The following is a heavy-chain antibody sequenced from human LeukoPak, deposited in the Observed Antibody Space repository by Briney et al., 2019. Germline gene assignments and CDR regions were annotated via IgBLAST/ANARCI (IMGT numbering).Heavy chain of an antibody. V-gene: IGHV3-23*01. CDR3: AKDLSYTSGASDH. CDR1: GFTFSAFA. J-gene: IGHJ4*02. D-gene: IGHD6-19*01. Sequence: GSLRLSCAASGFTFSAFAMTWVRQAPGKGLEWVSTITDDGYNTYSADFVKGRITFSRDNSKNTLSLQLRSLRAEDTAVYYCAKDLSYTSGASDHWGQGTLVTVSS. CDR2: ITDDGYNT.